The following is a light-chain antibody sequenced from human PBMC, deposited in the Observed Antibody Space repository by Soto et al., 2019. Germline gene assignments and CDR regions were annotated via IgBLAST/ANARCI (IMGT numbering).Light chain of an antibody. CDR2: DAS. CDR3: QQRSNWPIT. V-gene: IGKV3-11*01. CDR1: QSVGTY. Sequence: EIVLTQSPGTLSLSPGERATLSCRASQSVGTYLAWYQQRRGQAPRLLIYDASNRATGIPARFSGSGSGTDLTLTISSLEPEDFAVYYCQQRSNWPITFCQGTRLEIK. J-gene: IGKJ5*01.